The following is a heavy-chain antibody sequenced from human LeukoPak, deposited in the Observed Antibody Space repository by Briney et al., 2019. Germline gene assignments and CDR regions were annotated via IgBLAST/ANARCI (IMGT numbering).Heavy chain of an antibody. V-gene: IGHV4-59*02. Sequence: SETLSLTCTVSGDSVSGHYWSWIRQTPRKGLEWIGYVSYSGGTNYNPSLKRRVSISLDTSKNQFSLKLSSPAAADPAVYYCARAPMAITTSAFPDAFDFWGQGTMVTVSS. CDR3: ARAPMAITTSAFPDAFDF. CDR1: GDSVSGHY. CDR2: VSYSGGT. D-gene: IGHD5-12*01. J-gene: IGHJ3*01.